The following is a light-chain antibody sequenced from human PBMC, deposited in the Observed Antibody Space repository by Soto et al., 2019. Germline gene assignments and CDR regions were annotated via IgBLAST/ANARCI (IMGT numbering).Light chain of an antibody. CDR2: DVS. V-gene: IGLV2-14*03. Sequence: QSVLTQPASVSGSPGQSITISCSGTSSDVGDYKYVSWYQHHPGKAPKLLIYDVSDRPPGISSRFSGSKSGNTASLTISGLQAEDEADYYCSSYTTSNTLDVVFGGGTKVTVL. CDR3: SSYTTSNTLDVV. CDR1: SSDVGDYKY. J-gene: IGLJ2*01.